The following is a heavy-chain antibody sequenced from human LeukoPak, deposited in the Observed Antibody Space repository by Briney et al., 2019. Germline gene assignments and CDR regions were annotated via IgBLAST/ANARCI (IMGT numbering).Heavy chain of an antibody. J-gene: IGHJ4*02. Sequence: SGKVSCKASGGTFTSYAIGWVRQAPGQGLEWMGGIIPIIGTASYAQKFQGRVTITADESTSTAYMELSSLRSEDTAVYYCARGGALGYCSSTSCLIFDYWGQGTLVTVSS. D-gene: IGHD2-2*01. CDR2: IIPIIGTA. CDR3: ARGGALGYCSSTSCLIFDY. CDR1: GGTFTSYA. V-gene: IGHV1-69*13.